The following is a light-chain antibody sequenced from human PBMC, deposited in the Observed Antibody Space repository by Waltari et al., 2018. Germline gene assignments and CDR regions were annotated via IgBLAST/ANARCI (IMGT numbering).Light chain of an antibody. V-gene: IGLV1-44*01. J-gene: IGLJ3*02. CDR3: AAWDDSLNGWL. CDR1: SSNMGRNT. Sequence: QSMLTQPPSASATPGQTVTMSCSGSSSNMGRNTVQWYQQLPGAAPKLLIYTSNRRPPGGPDRFSASKSGTSASLAISGLQSEDEAEYYWAAWDDSLNGWLFGGGTKLTVL. CDR2: TSN.